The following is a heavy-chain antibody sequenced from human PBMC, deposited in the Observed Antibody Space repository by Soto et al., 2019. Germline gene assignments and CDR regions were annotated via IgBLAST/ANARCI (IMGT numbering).Heavy chain of an antibody. CDR3: AKFKGGVNDGLDI. Sequence: LRLSCAASGFTFRNYAMTWARQAPGKGLEWVSGISSSGDNTYYPSSVRGRFTISRDNSKDTLFLQMSSLRAEDTATYYCAKFKGGVNDGLDIWGQGTMVTVSS. CDR2: ISSSGDNT. V-gene: IGHV3-23*01. D-gene: IGHD6-25*01. J-gene: IGHJ3*02. CDR1: GFTFRNYA.